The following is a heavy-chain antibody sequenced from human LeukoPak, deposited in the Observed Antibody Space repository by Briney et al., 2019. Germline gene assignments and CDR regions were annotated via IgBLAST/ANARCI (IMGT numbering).Heavy chain of an antibody. V-gene: IGHV3-23*01. CDR1: GFTFSSYA. J-gene: IGHJ4*02. CDR2: ISGSGGST. Sequence: GGSLRLSCAASGFTFSSYAMSWVRQAPGKGLEWVSAISGSGGSTYDADSVKGRFTISRDNSKNTLYLQMNSLRAEDTAVYYCAKETCSSTSCSTDHWGQGTLVTVSS. D-gene: IGHD2-2*01. CDR3: AKETCSSTSCSTDH.